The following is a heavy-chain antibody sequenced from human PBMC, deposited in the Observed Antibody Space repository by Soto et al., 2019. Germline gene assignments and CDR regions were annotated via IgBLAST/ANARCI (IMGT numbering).Heavy chain of an antibody. CDR2: INHSGFT. CDR1: GGSFSDYY. V-gene: IGHV4-34*02. J-gene: IGHJ3*02. Sequence: QVQLQQRGAGLLKPSETLSLTCAVLGGSFSDYYWTWIRQPPGKGLEWIGEINHSGFTSYNPSLKSRLTLLVDTSTKEFSLNLSSVTAADTAAYHCVRGRAFMSRVAFDIWCQGTMVTFSS. CDR3: VRGRAFMSRVAFDI. D-gene: IGHD1-26*01.